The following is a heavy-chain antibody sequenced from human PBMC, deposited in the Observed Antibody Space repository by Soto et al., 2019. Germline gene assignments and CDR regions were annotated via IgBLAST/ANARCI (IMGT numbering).Heavy chain of an antibody. D-gene: IGHD3-22*01. CDR1: GYTFTSYG. J-gene: IGHJ3*02. CDR3: ARVLLNTYYYDSSGYPDAFDI. Sequence: ASMKVSCKASGYTFTSYGISWVRQAPGQGLEWMGWISAYNGNTNYAQKLQGRVTMTTDTSTSTAYKELRSLRSDDTAVYYCARVLLNTYYYDSSGYPDAFDIWGQGTMVTVS. CDR2: ISAYNGNT. V-gene: IGHV1-18*01.